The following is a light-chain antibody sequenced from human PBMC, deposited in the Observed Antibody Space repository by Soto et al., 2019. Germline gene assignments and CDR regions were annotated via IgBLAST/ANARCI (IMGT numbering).Light chain of an antibody. J-gene: IGKJ2*01. CDR2: GAS. CDR3: QQYSNWPPYT. Sequence: EIVMTQSPATLSVSPGERATLSFRASQNVSSNLAWYQQKPGQAPRLLIYGASTRATGIPARFSGSGSGTEFTLTISSLQSEDFAVYYCQQYSNWPPYTFGQGTKLEIK. V-gene: IGKV3-15*01. CDR1: QNVSSN.